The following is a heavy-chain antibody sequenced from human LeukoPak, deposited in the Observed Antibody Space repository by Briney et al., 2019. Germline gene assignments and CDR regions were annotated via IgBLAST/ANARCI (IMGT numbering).Heavy chain of an antibody. V-gene: IGHV3-74*01. CDR2: ISGDGSTT. J-gene: IGHJ4*02. CDR1: GFTFRNYW. D-gene: IGHD3-3*01. CDR3: ASSLLGVSP. Sequence: PGGSLRLSCAVSGFTFRNYWMYWVRQAPGEALVWFSRISGDGSTTTYADTVKGRFTISRDNAKNTLYLQMNSLRADDTAVYYCASSLLGVSPWGQGTLVTVSS.